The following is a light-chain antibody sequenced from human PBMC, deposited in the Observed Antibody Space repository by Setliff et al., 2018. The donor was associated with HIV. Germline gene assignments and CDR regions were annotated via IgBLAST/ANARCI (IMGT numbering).Light chain of an antibody. CDR3: QQAYSFPHT. CDR1: QVISNA. CDR2: DAS. V-gene: IGKV1-13*02. J-gene: IGKJ5*01. Sequence: IEMTQSPSSVSASVGDRVTITCRASQVISNAVAWYQQEPGKAPKLLMYDASNLERGVSSRFSGTGSGTTDFTLTISSLQPEDFATYYCQQAYSFPHTFGQGTRLEIK.